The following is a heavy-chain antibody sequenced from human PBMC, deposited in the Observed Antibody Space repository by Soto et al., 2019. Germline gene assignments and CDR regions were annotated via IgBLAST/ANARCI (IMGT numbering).Heavy chain of an antibody. D-gene: IGHD6-13*01. CDR1: GYTFSTYW. J-gene: IGHJ5*02. CDR3: TTYIVAAATVYDH. Sequence: GESLKISCKGSGYTFSTYWIAWVRQMPGKGLEWMGIIYPGDSDTKYSPAFQGQVTISADKSINTAYLQWTSLEASDTAVYYCTTYIVAAATVYDHWGQGTLVTVSS. CDR2: IYPGDSDT. V-gene: IGHV5-51*01.